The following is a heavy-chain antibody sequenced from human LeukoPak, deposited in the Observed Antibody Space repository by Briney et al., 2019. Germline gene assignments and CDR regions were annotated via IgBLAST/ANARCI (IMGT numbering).Heavy chain of an antibody. V-gene: IGHV3-53*01. J-gene: IGHJ4*02. D-gene: IGHD2-15*01. Sequence: GGSLRLSCAASGFTVSSNYMSWVRQAPGKGLEWVSVIYSGGSTYYADSVKGRFTISRDNSKNTLYLQMSSLRAEDTAVYYCAREGYCSGGSCEYWGQGTLVTVSS. CDR2: IYSGGST. CDR3: AREGYCSGGSCEY. CDR1: GFTVSSNY.